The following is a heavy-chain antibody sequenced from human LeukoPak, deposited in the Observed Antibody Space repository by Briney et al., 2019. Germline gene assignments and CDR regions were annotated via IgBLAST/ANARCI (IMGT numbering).Heavy chain of an antibody. J-gene: IGHJ5*02. Sequence: KPSETPSLTHTVSGGSISSYYWSWIRQPPGKGLEGIGYIYYSGSTNYNPSLKSRVSISIDTSKNQFSLKLSSVTAADTAVYYCAGRISPNWFDPWGQGTLVTVSS. CDR3: AGRISPNWFDP. CDR1: GGSISSYY. V-gene: IGHV4-59*01. CDR2: IYYSGST.